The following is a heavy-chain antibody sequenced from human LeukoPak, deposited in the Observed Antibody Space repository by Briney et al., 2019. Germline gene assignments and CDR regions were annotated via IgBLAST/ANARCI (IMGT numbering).Heavy chain of an antibody. V-gene: IGHV1-69*04. J-gene: IGHJ6*03. CDR1: GGTFSSYA. CDR3: ARGPYSSGYYWGGYYYYYMDV. Sequence: GASVKVSCKASGGTFSSYAISWVRQAPGQGLEWMGRIIPILGIANYAQKFQGRVTITADKSTSTAYMELSSLRSEDTAVYYCARGPYSSGYYWGGYYYYYMDVWGKGTTVTVSS. D-gene: IGHD3-22*01. CDR2: IIPILGIA.